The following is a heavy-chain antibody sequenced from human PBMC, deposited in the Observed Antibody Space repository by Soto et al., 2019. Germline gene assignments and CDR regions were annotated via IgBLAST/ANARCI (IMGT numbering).Heavy chain of an antibody. D-gene: IGHD2-8*01. CDR2: IDYSGST. CDR3: ARRYCTNGVCFQSRIWDYYYYYGMDV. Sequence: QLQLQESGPGLVKPSETLSLTCTVSGGSISSSSYYWGWIRQPPGKGLEWIGSIDYSGSTYYNPSLKSRVTLSVVTSKKPFSLKLSSVTATDTAVYYCARRYCTNGVCFQSRIWDYYYYYGMDVWGQGTTVTVSS. J-gene: IGHJ6*02. V-gene: IGHV4-39*01. CDR1: GGSISSSSYY.